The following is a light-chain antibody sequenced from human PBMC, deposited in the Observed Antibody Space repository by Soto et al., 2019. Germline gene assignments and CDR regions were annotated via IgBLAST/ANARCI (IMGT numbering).Light chain of an antibody. CDR1: QSVSSY. CDR3: QQRSNRLT. V-gene: IGKV3-11*01. CDR2: DAS. Sequence: EIAWTQSPATLSLSPGEIATLSCRASQSVSSYLAWYQQKPGQAPRLLIYDASNRATGIPARFSGSGSETDFTLTISSLEPEDFAVYYCQQRSNRLTFGGGTKVETK. J-gene: IGKJ4*01.